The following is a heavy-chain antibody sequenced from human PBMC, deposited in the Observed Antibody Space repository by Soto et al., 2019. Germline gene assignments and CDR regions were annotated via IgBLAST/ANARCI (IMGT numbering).Heavy chain of an antibody. CDR2: IWYDGSNK. V-gene: IGHV3-33*01. J-gene: IGHJ4*02. CDR3: ARDLADFSFYSAIDY. D-gene: IGHD3-3*01. CDR1: GFTFSSYG. Sequence: PGGSLRLSCAASGFTFSSYGMHWVRQAPGKGLEWVAVIWYDGSNKYYADSVKGRFTISRDNSKNTLYLQMNSLRAEDTAVYYCARDLADFSFYSAIDYWGQGTLVTVSS.